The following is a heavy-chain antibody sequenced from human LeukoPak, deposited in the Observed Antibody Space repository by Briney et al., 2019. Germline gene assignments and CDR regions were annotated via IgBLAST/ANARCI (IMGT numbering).Heavy chain of an antibody. D-gene: IGHD2-21*02. CDR2: VYPEDSQA. Sequence: GESLKISCKTSGYNFANYWIGWVRQMPGKGLEWMGIVYPEDSQAIYSPSFQGQVSVSADKSISTAYLQWSSLKASDTAMYYCARGRTYCGGDCYNNWFDPWGQGTLVTVSS. CDR1: GYNFANYW. CDR3: ARGRTYCGGDCYNNWFDP. J-gene: IGHJ5*02. V-gene: IGHV5-51*01.